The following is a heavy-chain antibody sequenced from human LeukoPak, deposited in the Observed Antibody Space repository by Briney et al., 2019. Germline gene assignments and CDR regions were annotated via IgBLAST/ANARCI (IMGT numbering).Heavy chain of an antibody. CDR2: SSTSSTYM. CDR1: GFTFSNYI. CDR3: AKLIVATIIDY. J-gene: IGHJ4*02. Sequence: GGSLRLSCAASGFTFSNYILNWVRQAPGEGLEWVSSSSTSSTYMYYADSVKGRFTISRDNAKSSLYLQMNSLRAEDTAVYYCAKLIVATIIDYWGQGTLVTVSS. V-gene: IGHV3-21*01. D-gene: IGHD5-12*01.